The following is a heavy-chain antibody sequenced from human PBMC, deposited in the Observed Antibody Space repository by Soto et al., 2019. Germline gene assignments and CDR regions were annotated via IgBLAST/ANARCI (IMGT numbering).Heavy chain of an antibody. CDR2: ISAYNGNT. CDR3: AREGWEQQPLTGPYYYDGMDV. V-gene: IGHV1-18*01. D-gene: IGHD6-13*01. Sequence: ASVKVSCTASGYTFTRYGISWVRQAPGQGLEWMGWISAYNGNTNYAQKLQGRATMTTDTSTSTANMYLRSLRSDGTAVYDCAREGWEQQPLTGPYYYDGMDVWGQGTPVTVSS. J-gene: IGHJ6*02. CDR1: GYTFTRYG.